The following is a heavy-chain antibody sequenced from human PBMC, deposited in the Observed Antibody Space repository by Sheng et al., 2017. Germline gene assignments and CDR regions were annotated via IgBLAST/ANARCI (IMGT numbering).Heavy chain of an antibody. CDR2: MNPNSGLT. D-gene: IGHD2-2*01. V-gene: IGHV1-2*02. Sequence: QVQLVQSGAEVKKPGASVMVSCKTSGYTFTDHYIQWVRQAPGQGLEWLGWMNPNSGLTAYAQRFQGRVTMTRDTSITTAHMELSRLTSDDTAVYYCARAGLITIPAAEIDFDFWGHGTLVTVSS. CDR1: GYTFTDHY. CDR3: ARAGLITIPAAEIDFDF. J-gene: IGHJ4*01.